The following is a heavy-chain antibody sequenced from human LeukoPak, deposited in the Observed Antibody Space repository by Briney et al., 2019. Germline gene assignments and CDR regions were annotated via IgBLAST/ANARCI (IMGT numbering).Heavy chain of an antibody. V-gene: IGHV3-30-3*01. CDR1: GFTFSSYA. CDR2: ISYDGSNK. CDR3: ARALVVVITTLADY. J-gene: IGHJ4*02. Sequence: PGRSLRLSCAASGFTFSSYAMHWVRQAPGKGLEWVAVISYDGSNKYYADSVKGRFTISRDNSKNTLYLQMNSLRAEDTAVYYCARALVVVITTLADYWGQGTLVTVSS. D-gene: IGHD3-22*01.